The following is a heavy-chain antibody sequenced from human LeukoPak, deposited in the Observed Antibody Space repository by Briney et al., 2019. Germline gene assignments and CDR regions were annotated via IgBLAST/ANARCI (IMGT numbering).Heavy chain of an antibody. D-gene: IGHD6-19*01. CDR1: GFTFNNYA. Sequence: TGGSLRLSCAASGFTFNNYAMSWVRQAPGKGLEWVSVITLSGGSTYYADSVKGRFTISRDNSKSTLYLQMSSLRAEDTAVYHCAKAVVGGTPLDYWGQEPLVTVSS. CDR2: ITLSGGST. CDR3: AKAVVGGTPLDY. V-gene: IGHV3-23*01. J-gene: IGHJ4*02.